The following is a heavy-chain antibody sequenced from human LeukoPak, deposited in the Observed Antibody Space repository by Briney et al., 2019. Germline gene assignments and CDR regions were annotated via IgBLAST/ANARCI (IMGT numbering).Heavy chain of an antibody. CDR2: IYYSGST. CDR3: ARGAGGSSWLAYYYYYYMDV. V-gene: IGHV4-59*01. D-gene: IGHD6-13*01. J-gene: IGHJ6*03. Sequence: SETLSLTCTVSGGSISSYYWSWIRQPPGKGLEWIGYIYYSGSTNYNPSLKSRVTISVDTSKNQFSLKLSSVTAADTAVYYCARGAGGSSWLAYYYYYYMDVWGKGTTVTVSS. CDR1: GGSISSYY.